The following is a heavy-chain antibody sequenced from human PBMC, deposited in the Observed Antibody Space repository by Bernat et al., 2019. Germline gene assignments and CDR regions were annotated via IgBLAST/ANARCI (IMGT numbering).Heavy chain of an antibody. Sequence: EVQLVESGGGLLQPGGSLRLSFAASGFTFSSYSMNWVRQAPGKGLEWVSYISSSSSTIYYADSVKGRFTISRDKAKNSLYLQMNSLRDEDTAVYYCARDDGGIAGAGPDYWGQGTLVTVSS. D-gene: IGHD6-13*01. CDR2: ISSSSSTI. J-gene: IGHJ4*02. CDR1: GFTFSSYS. V-gene: IGHV3-48*02. CDR3: ARDDGGIAGAGPDY.